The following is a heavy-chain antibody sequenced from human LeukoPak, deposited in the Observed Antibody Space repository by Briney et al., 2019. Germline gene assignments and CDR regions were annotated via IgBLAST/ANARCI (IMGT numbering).Heavy chain of an antibody. CDR1: GASITSYY. V-gene: IGHV4-4*07. CDR3: ARLSADSSSSRGFDY. CDR2: IYTSGST. D-gene: IGHD2-2*01. J-gene: IGHJ4*02. Sequence: SETLSLTCTVSGASITSYYWTWIRQPAGKGLERLGRIYTSGSTNYSPSLKSRVTMSVDTSKNQFSLKLSSMTAADTAVYYCARLSADSSSSRGFDYWGQGTLVTVSS.